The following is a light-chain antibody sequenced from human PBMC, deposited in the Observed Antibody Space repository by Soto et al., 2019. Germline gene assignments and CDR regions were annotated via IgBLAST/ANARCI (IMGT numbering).Light chain of an antibody. CDR2: KAS. J-gene: IGKJ1*01. CDR1: QSISSW. Sequence: DTQMTQSPSTLSASVGDRVTITCRASQSISSWLAWYQQKPGKVPKVLIYKASSLESGVPSRFSGSGSGTEFTLTISSLQPDDFATYYCQQYNSHSGTFGQGTKVEIK. CDR3: QQYNSHSGT. V-gene: IGKV1-5*03.